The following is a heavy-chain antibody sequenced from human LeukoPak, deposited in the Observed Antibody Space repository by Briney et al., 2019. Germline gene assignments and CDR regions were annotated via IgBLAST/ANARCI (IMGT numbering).Heavy chain of an antibody. CDR2: ISGTSRYI. CDR3: ARSVGHIDY. D-gene: IGHD1-26*01. Sequence: GGSLRLSCAASGFTFSSYSMNWVRQAPGKGLEWVASISGTSRYIYYADSMKGRFTISRDNAKNSLYLQMNSLRAEDTAVYYCARSVGHIDYWGQGTLVTVSS. J-gene: IGHJ4*02. CDR1: GFTFSSYS. V-gene: IGHV3-21*01.